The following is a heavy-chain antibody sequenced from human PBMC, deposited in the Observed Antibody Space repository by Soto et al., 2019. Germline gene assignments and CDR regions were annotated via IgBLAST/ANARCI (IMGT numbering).Heavy chain of an antibody. CDR2: IWYDGSNK. J-gene: IGHJ4*02. D-gene: IGHD6-19*01. V-gene: IGHV3-33*01. CDR3: ARDPEHYSSGWLKNDY. CDR1: GFTFSSYG. Sequence: QVQLVESGGGVVQPGRSLRLSCAASGFTFSSYGMHWVRQAPGKGLEWVAVIWYDGSNKYYADSVKGRFTISRDNXKXXLYLQMNSLRAEDTAVYYCARDPEHYSSGWLKNDYWGQGTLVTVSS.